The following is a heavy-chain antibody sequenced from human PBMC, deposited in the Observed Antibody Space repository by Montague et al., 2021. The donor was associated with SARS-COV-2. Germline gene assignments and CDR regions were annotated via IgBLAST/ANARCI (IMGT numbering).Heavy chain of an antibody. CDR1: GGSISSSSYY. V-gene: IGHV4-39*07. CDR3: ARDTRIAMLVVVTRYGLDV. J-gene: IGHJ6*02. CDR2: IEYTGST. Sequence: SETLSPTCTVSGGSISSSSYYWGWIRQPPGKGLGWIGSIEYTGSTYYXPSLKSRVTISVDTSKNQFSLKLSSVTATDTAVYYCARDTRIAMLVVVTRYGLDVWGQGTTVTVSS. D-gene: IGHD3-22*01.